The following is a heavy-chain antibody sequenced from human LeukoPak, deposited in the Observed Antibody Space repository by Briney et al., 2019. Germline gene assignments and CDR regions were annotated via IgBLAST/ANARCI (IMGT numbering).Heavy chain of an antibody. D-gene: IGHD2-2*01. CDR2: IRYDGSNK. V-gene: IGHV3-30*02. Sequence: GGSLRLSCAASGFTFSSYGMHWVRQAPGKGLEWVAFIRYDGSNKYYADSVKGRFTISRDNSKNTLYLQMNSLRAEDTAVYYCAKDRARESQLHLSSFQHWGQGTLVTVSS. CDR3: AKDRARESQLHLSSFQH. CDR1: GFTFSSYG. J-gene: IGHJ1*01.